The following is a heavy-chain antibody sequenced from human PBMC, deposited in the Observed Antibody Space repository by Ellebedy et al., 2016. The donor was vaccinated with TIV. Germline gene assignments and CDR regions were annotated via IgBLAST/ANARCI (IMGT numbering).Heavy chain of an antibody. CDR1: GFTFGDST. D-gene: IGHD3-16*01. J-gene: IGHJ6*02. CDR3: TTNGGFDGVDG. Sequence: PGGSLRLSCTASGFTFGDSTMSWFRKAPGKGLEWVGFIRDKAHGGAPEYAASVKGRFTISRDDAKSIAHLQMNSLKTEDTAVYYCTTNGGFDGVDGWGQGTTVTVSS. CDR2: IRDKAHGGAP. V-gene: IGHV3-49*03.